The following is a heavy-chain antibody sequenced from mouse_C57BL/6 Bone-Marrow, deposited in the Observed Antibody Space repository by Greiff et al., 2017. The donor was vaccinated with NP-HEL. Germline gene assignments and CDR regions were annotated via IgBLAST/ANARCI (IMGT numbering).Heavy chain of an antibody. D-gene: IGHD1-1*01. J-gene: IGHJ2*01. CDR2: IYPSDSET. V-gene: IGHV1-61*01. CDR1: GYTFTSYW. CDR3: ARGNTVVARDY. Sequence: QVQLQQPGAELVRPGSSVKLSCKASGYTFTSYWMDWVKQRPGQGLEWIGNIYPSDSETHYNQKFKDKATLTVDKSSSTAYMQLSSLTSEDSAVYYCARGNTVVARDYWGQGTTLTVSS.